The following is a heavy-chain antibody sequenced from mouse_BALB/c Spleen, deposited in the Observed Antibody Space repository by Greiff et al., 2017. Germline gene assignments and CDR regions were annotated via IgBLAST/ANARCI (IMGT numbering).Heavy chain of an antibody. CDR1: GFTFSSYA. Sequence: LQQSGGGLVKPGGSLKLSCAASGFTFSSYAMSWVRQTPEKRLEWVASISSGGSTYYPDSVKGRFTISRDNARNILYLQMSSLRSEDTAMYYCARPPYYYGSSWFAYWGQGTLVTVSA. J-gene: IGHJ3*01. CDR2: ISSGGST. V-gene: IGHV5-6-5*01. CDR3: ARPPYYYGSSWFAY. D-gene: IGHD1-1*01.